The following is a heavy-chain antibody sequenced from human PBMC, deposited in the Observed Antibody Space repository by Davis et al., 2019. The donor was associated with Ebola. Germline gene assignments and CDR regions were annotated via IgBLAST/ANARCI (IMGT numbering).Heavy chain of an antibody. Sequence: GESLKISCAASGFTFSSYGMHWVRQAPGQGLEWMGIINPSGGSTSYAQKFQGRVTMTRDTSTSTVYMELSSLRSEDTAVYYCAREEVTKGLDHAFDIWGQGTMVTVSS. CDR2: INPSGGST. J-gene: IGHJ3*02. CDR1: GFTFSSYG. V-gene: IGHV1-46*01. CDR3: AREEVTKGLDHAFDI. D-gene: IGHD2-21*02.